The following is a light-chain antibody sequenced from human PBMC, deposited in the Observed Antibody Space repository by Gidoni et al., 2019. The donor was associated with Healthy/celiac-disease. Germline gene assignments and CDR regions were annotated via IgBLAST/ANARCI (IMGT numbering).Light chain of an antibody. Sequence: IQMTQSPSSLSASVGDRVTITCQASQDISNYLNWYQQKPGKATKLLIYDASNLETGVPSRFSGSGSGTDFTFTISSLQPEDIATYYCQQYDNPPFGQXTKLEIK. CDR1: QDISNY. CDR2: DAS. CDR3: QQYDNPP. V-gene: IGKV1-33*01. J-gene: IGKJ2*01.